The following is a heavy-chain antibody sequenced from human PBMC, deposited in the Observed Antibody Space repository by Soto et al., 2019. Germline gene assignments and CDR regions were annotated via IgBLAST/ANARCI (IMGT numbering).Heavy chain of an antibody. Sequence: GGSLRLSCAASGFTFSSYAMSWVRQAPGKGLEWVSAISCGGGSTYYADSVKGRFTISRDNSRNMLYLQMNSLRADDTAVYYCAKTSGSLTGYQFDYWGQGTLVTVSS. CDR1: GFTFSSYA. CDR3: AKTSGSLTGYQFDY. V-gene: IGHV3-23*01. D-gene: IGHD3-9*01. J-gene: IGHJ4*02. CDR2: ISCGGGST.